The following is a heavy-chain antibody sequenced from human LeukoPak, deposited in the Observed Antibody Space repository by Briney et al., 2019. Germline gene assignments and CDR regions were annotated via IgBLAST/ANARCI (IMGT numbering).Heavy chain of an antibody. D-gene: IGHD5-24*01. CDR1: GFTFSNYA. CDR3: ARLRDGYNYLDY. Sequence: GGSLRLSCAASGFTFSNYAMSWVRQAPGKGLEWVSSMSGSGGSTYYADSVKGRFTISRDNSKNTLYLQMNNLRAEDTALYYCARLRDGYNYLDYWGQGTLVTVSS. V-gene: IGHV3-23*01. J-gene: IGHJ4*02. CDR2: MSGSGGST.